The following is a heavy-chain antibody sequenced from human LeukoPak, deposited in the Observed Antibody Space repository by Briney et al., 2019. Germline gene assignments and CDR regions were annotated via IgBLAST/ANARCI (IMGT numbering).Heavy chain of an antibody. V-gene: IGHV4-61*01. CDR1: GGSISSSSYY. J-gene: IGHJ6*02. D-gene: IGHD2-2*02. Sequence: PSDTLSLTCTVSGGSISSSSYYWSWIRQPPGKGLEWIEYIYYSGSTNYNPSLKSRVTISVDTSKNQFSLKLSSVTAADTAVYYCARAPRAGYCSSTSCYTSSGGMDVWGQGTTVTVSS. CDR2: IYYSGST. CDR3: ARAPRAGYCSSTSCYTSSGGMDV.